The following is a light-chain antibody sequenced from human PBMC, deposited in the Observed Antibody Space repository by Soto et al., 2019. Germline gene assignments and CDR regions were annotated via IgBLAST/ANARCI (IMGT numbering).Light chain of an antibody. CDR2: DVS. V-gene: IGLV2-11*01. CDR1: SSDVGGYNY. Sequence: QSALTQPRSVSGSPGQSVTISCTGSSSDVGGYNYVSWYQQYPGKAPKLMIFDVSERPSGVPDRFSGSKSGNTASLTISGLQPDDEADYYCCSYAGSRFVFGGGTQLTVL. J-gene: IGLJ3*02. CDR3: CSYAGSRFV.